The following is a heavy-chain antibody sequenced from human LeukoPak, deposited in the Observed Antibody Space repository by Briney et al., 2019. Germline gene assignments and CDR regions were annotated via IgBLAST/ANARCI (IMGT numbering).Heavy chain of an antibody. D-gene: IGHD1-26*01. J-gene: IGHJ4*02. Sequence: PGGSLRLSCAASGFTFSSYAMHWAPQAPGKGLEYVSAISSNGGSTYYANSVKGRFTISRDNSKNTLYLQMGRLRAEDMAVYYCAWCVLYSGSYNHIDYWGQGILVTVSS. V-gene: IGHV3-64*01. CDR3: AWCVLYSGSYNHIDY. CDR1: GFTFSSYA. CDR2: ISSNGGST.